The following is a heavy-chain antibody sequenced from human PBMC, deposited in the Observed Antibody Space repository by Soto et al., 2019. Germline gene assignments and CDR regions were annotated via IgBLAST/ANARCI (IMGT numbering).Heavy chain of an antibody. CDR2: IIPVLNIT. CDR1: GASFTTYT. D-gene: IGHD2-21*01. J-gene: IGHJ4*02. V-gene: IGHV1-69*02. Sequence: QVQLVQSGAEVKRPGSSVKVSCEASGASFTTYTVTWVRQAPGQGLEWMGRIIPVLNITKYAQNFQGRVSFNAAISSSTDYMELSSLKSEDTAVYYCAREINGGHCGHDCGVIFVYWGQGTLVTVSS. CDR3: AREINGGHCGHDCGVIFVY.